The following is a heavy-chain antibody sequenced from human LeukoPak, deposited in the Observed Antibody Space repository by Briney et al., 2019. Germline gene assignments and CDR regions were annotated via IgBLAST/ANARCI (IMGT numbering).Heavy chain of an antibody. CDR3: VRDDVGSSYYNFDY. V-gene: IGHV1-2*02. D-gene: IGHD6-13*01. CDR2: INTNSGGRWINPNSGGT. J-gene: IGHJ4*02. Sequence: GASVKVSCKASGYTFIDYYIHWVRQAPGQGLEWMGWINTNSGGRWINPNSGGTNYAQRFQGRVTMTSDTSISTAYMELSRLRSDDTAVYYCVRDDVGSSYYNFDYWGQGTLVTVSS. CDR1: GYTFIDYY.